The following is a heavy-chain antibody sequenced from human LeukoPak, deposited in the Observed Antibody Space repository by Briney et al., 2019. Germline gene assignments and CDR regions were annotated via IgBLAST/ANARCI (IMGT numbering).Heavy chain of an antibody. Sequence: GSSVKVSCKASGGTFSNYAISWVRQAPGQGLEWMGGIIPIFGTANSAQEFQGRVTITADESTSTAYMELSSLRSEDTAVYYCAINYYDSSGYYLYYFDHWGQGTLVTVSS. CDR3: AINYYDSSGYYLYYFDH. V-gene: IGHV1-69*01. J-gene: IGHJ4*02. D-gene: IGHD3-22*01. CDR2: IIPIFGTA. CDR1: GGTFSNYA.